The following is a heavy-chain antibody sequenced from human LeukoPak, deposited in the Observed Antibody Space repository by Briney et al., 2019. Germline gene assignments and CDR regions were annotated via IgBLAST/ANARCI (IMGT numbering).Heavy chain of an antibody. CDR1: GGTFTSYD. V-gene: IGHV1-8*03. D-gene: IGHD3-3*01. CDR3: ARLIRFPLLFDY. J-gene: IGHJ4*02. Sequence: GSSVKVSCKASGGTFTSYDINWVRQATGQGLEWMGWMNPNSGNTGYAQKFQGRVTITRNTSISTAYMELSSLRSEDTAVYYCARLIRFPLLFDYWAREPWSPSPQ. CDR2: MNPNSGNT.